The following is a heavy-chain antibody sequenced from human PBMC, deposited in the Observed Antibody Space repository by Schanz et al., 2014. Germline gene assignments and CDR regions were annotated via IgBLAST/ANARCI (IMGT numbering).Heavy chain of an antibody. Sequence: QVQLVQSGAEVKKPGASVTVSCKASGYTFTNYDINWVRQAPGQGLEWMGRIIPIVDITNYAQKFLGRVTITADKSTSTAYMELKSLRSADTAVYYCARDRDQWDGNFCDFWGQGTLVTVSS. V-gene: IGHV1-69*09. CDR2: IIPIVDIT. J-gene: IGHJ4*02. CDR1: GYTFTNYD. CDR3: ARDRDQWDGNFCDF. D-gene: IGHD1-26*01.